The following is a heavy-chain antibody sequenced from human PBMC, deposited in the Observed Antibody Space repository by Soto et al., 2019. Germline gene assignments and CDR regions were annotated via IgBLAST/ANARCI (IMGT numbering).Heavy chain of an antibody. J-gene: IGHJ6*02. V-gene: IGHV1-8*01. Sequence: QVQLVQSGAEVKKPGASVKVSCKASGYTFTSYDINWVRQATGQGLEWMGWMNPNSGNTGYAQKFQGRVTMTRNTSISTAYMELSSLRSEDTAVYYCARGARGPTIFRVVPHYYGMDVWGQGTTVTVSS. CDR2: MNPNSGNT. CDR1: GYTFTSYD. CDR3: ARGARGPTIFRVVPHYYGMDV. D-gene: IGHD3-3*01.